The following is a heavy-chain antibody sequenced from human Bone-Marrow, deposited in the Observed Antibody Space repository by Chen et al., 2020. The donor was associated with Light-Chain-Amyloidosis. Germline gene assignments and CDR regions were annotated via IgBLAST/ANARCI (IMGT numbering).Heavy chain of an antibody. V-gene: IGHV3-23*04. CDR2: IRGGGGSR. CDR3: AKDISYDDILPGYPADAFDI. J-gene: IGHJ3*02. CDR1: GFAFSSYA. Sequence: EVQLVESGGGLLQRGGSLRLSCAASGFAFSSYAMSWVRQAPGKGLEWVSTIRGGGGSRYYGESVKGRLTISRDNSKNALFLQVNSLRAEDTAVYYCAKDISYDDILPGYPADAFDIWGQGTMVTVSS. D-gene: IGHD3-9*01.